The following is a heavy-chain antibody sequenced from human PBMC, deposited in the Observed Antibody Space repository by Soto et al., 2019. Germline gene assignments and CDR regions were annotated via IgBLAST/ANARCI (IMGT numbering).Heavy chain of an antibody. CDR3: ARGVATRYYYYGMDV. Sequence: SVKVSCKASGGTFSSYAISWVRQAPGQGLEWMGGIIPIFGTANYAQKFQGRVTITADESTSTAYMELSSPRSEDTAVYYCARGVATRYYYYGMDVWGQGTTVTVSS. D-gene: IGHD5-12*01. CDR1: GGTFSSYA. V-gene: IGHV1-69*13. J-gene: IGHJ6*02. CDR2: IIPIFGTA.